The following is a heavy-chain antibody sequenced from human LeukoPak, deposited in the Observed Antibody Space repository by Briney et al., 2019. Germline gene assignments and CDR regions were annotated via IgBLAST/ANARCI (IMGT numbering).Heavy chain of an antibody. D-gene: IGHD2-15*01. Sequence: SQTLSLTCSVSGASISGGDYYWGWIRQSPGKGLEWIGYIHYIGDTYYNPSLKSRASISLAMSKNQFSLTLRSVTAADTAVYYCARGVVSDHWGQGTLVTVSS. J-gene: IGHJ4*02. CDR3: ARGVVSDH. CDR1: GASISGGDYY. CDR2: IHYIGDT. V-gene: IGHV4-30-4*01.